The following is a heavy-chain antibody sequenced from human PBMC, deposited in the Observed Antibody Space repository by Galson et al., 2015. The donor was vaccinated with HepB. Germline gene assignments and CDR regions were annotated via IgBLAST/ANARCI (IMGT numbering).Heavy chain of an antibody. J-gene: IGHJ4*02. V-gene: IGHV3-30*18. D-gene: IGHD5/OR15-5a*01. CDR2: ISYDGRKK. CDR3: ANRGSVTWALDH. CDR1: GFSFENSV. Sequence: SLRLSCAASGFSFENSVMHWVRQAPGKGLEWVGGISYDGRKKEFAESVKGRFTISRDNARNTMYLQMSSLRLEDTALYYCANRGSVTWALDHWGQGSLVTVSS.